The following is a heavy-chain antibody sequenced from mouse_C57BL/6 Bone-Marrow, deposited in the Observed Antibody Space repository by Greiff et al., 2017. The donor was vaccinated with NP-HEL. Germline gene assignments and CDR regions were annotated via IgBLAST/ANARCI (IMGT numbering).Heavy chain of an antibody. CDR2: IYPGSGST. Sequence: QVQLKQPGAELVKPGASVKMSCKASGYTFTSYWITWVKQRPGQGLEWIGDIYPGSGSTNYNEKFKSKATLTVDTSSSTAYMQLSSLTSEDSAVYYCARPPANRVYWYFDVWGTGTTVTVSS. J-gene: IGHJ1*03. CDR3: ARPPANRVYWYFDV. D-gene: IGHD4-1*01. CDR1: GYTFTSYW. V-gene: IGHV1-55*01.